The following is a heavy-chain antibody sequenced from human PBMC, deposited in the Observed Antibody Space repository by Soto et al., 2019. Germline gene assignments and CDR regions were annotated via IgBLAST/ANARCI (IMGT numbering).Heavy chain of an antibody. Sequence: PGGSLRLSCAASGFTFSSYEMNWVRQAPGKGLEWVSYISSSGSTIYYADSVKGRFTISRDNAKNSLYLQMNSLRAEDTAVYYCERVMDCMDVWGQGTTVTVSS. CDR2: ISSSGSTI. D-gene: IGHD3-10*01. CDR1: GFTFSSYE. V-gene: IGHV3-48*03. J-gene: IGHJ6*02. CDR3: ERVMDCMDV.